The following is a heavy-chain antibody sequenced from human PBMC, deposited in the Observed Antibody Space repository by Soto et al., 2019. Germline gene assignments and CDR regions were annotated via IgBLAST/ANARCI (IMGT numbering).Heavy chain of an antibody. CDR1: GFTVSSNY. CDR2: IYSGGST. CDR3: ARVTRGRLALYAFDI. Sequence: EVQLVETGGGLIQPGGSLRLSCAASGFTVSSNYMSWVRQAPGKGLEWVSVIYSGGSTYYADSVKGRFTISRDNSKNTLYLQMNSLRAEDTAVYYCARVTRGRLALYAFDIWGQGTMVTVSS. D-gene: IGHD2-2*01. V-gene: IGHV3-53*02. J-gene: IGHJ3*02.